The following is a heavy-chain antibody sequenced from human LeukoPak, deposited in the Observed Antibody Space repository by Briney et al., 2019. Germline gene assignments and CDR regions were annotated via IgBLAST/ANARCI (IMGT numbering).Heavy chain of an antibody. V-gene: IGHV1-2*02. CDR3: ARAGHNSNSGGYDF. CDR1: GYTFIDHY. J-gene: IGHJ4*02. Sequence: ASVKVSCKPSGYTFIDHYLHWVRQAPGQGLESLGWIDPDTGDTNYPQKFQGRVTMTRDTSSSTAYMELNRLRSDDTAVYYCARAGHNSNSGGYDFWGLGTLVSVSS. D-gene: IGHD3-22*01. CDR2: IDPDTGDT.